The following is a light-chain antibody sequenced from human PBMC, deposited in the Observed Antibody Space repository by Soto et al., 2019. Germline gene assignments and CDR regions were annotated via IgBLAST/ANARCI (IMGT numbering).Light chain of an antibody. Sequence: DIQMNQSPSSLSASVGDRVTITCRASQSISSYLNWYQQKPGKAPKLLIYDASSLEGGVPSRFSGSGSGTEFTLTISSLQPDDFATYYCQQYNSYPLTFGGGTKVDIK. J-gene: IGKJ4*01. V-gene: IGKV1-5*01. CDR1: QSISSY. CDR2: DAS. CDR3: QQYNSYPLT.